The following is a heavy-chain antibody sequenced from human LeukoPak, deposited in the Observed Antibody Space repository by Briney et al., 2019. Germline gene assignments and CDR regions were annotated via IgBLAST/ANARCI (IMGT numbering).Heavy chain of an antibody. CDR2: ISWNSGTI. Sequence: GGSLRLSCAASGFTFDDYAIHWVRQAPGKGLEWVSGISWNSGTIVYADSVKGRFTISRDNAKNSLYLQMNSLRAEDTALYYCARGSYRVVGGYDRPTSYFDYWGQGTLVTVSS. CDR1: GFTFDDYA. V-gene: IGHV3-9*01. CDR3: ARGSYRVVGGYDRPTSYFDY. J-gene: IGHJ4*02. D-gene: IGHD5-12*01.